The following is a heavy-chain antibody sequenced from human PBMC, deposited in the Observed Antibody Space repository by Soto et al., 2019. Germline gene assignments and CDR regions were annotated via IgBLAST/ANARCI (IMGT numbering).Heavy chain of an antibody. Sequence: GGSLRLSCATSGFTFSSYAMTWIRQAPGKGLEWVSTFNGNGGLTYYADSVKGRFTISRDNSKNTLYLQMDSLRAEDTAIYYCAKDNSLHWFDPWGQGTLVTVSS. CDR2: FNGNGGLT. J-gene: IGHJ5*02. D-gene: IGHD2-15*01. V-gene: IGHV3-23*01. CDR1: GFTFSSYA. CDR3: AKDNSLHWFDP.